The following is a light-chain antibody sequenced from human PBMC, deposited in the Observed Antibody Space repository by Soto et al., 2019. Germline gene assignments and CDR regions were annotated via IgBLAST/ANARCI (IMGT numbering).Light chain of an antibody. Sequence: IQLTQSPSSLSASVGDIVTINFRASQGISSYLAWYQQKPGKAPKLLIYAASSLQSGVPSRFSGSGSGTDFTLTISSLQPEDFTTYYCQQSYSSPITFGQGTRLEIK. CDR1: QGISSY. CDR2: AAS. J-gene: IGKJ5*01. CDR3: QQSYSSPIT. V-gene: IGKV1-39*01.